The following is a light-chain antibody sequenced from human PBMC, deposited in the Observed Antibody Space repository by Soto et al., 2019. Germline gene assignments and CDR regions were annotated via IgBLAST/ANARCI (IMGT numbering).Light chain of an antibody. CDR3: MQALQTPLT. V-gene: IGKV2-28*01. CDR1: QSLLHSNGYNY. CDR2: LGS. J-gene: IGKJ4*01. Sequence: DVVMTQSPLSLPVTPGEPASISCRSSQSLLHSNGYNYLDWYLQKPGQSPQLLTYLGSNRASGVPDRFSGSGSGTDFTLKISRVEAGDVGVYYCMQALQTPLTFGGGTKVELK.